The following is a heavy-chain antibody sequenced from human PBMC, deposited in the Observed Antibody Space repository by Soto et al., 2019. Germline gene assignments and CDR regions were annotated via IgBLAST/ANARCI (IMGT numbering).Heavy chain of an antibody. CDR2: IYPGDSDT. V-gene: IGHV5-51*01. J-gene: IGHJ4*02. CDR1: GYSFTSYW. Sequence: PGESLKISCKGSGYSFTSYWIGWVRQMPGKGLEWMGIIYPGDSDTRYSPSFQGQVTISAVEAISTAYLQCSILKASDTDMYYCARLEGVAAARSQDYRGQGTRVTDAS. D-gene: IGHD6-13*01. CDR3: ARLEGVAAARSQDY.